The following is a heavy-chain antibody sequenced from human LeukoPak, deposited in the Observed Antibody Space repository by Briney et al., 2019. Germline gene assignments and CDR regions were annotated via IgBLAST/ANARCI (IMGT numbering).Heavy chain of an antibody. CDR3: ARAPGGSGWYEYYMDV. V-gene: IGHV3-48*03. D-gene: IGHD6-19*01. CDR2: ISSSGSTI. CDR1: GFTFSSYE. J-gene: IGHJ6*03. Sequence: GGSLRLSCAASGFTFSSYEMNWVRQAPGKGLEWVSYISSSGSTIYYADSVKGRFTISRDNAKNSLYLQMNSLRAEDTAVYYCARAPGGSGWYEYYMDVWGKGTTVTISS.